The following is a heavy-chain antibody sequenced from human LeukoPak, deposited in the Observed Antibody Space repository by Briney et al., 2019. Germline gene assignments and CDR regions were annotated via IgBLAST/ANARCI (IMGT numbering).Heavy chain of an antibody. D-gene: IGHD3-22*01. V-gene: IGHV4-38-2*01. CDR2: IYYSGST. Sequence: SETLSLTCAVSGYSISSSYYWGWIRQPPGKGLEWIGSIYYSGSTYYNPSLKSRVTISVDTSKNQFSLKLSSVTAADTAVYYCARLPYYYDSSGYSAPDYWGQGTLVTVSS. J-gene: IGHJ4*02. CDR1: GYSISSSYY. CDR3: ARLPYYYDSSGYSAPDY.